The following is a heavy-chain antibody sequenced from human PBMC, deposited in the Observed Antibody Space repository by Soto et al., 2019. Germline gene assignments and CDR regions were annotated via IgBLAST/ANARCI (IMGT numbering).Heavy chain of an antibody. CDR3: ARDPDCSSTSCYVYYYYGMDG. CDR1: GFTFSSYG. D-gene: IGHD2-2*01. J-gene: IGHJ6*02. V-gene: IGHV3-33*01. CDR2: IWYDGSNK. Sequence: QVQLVESGGGVVQPGRSLRLSCAASGFTFSSYGMHWVRQAPGKGLEWVAVIWYDGSNKYYADSVKGRFTISRDNSKNTLYLQMDSLRAEDTAVYYCARDPDCSSTSCYVYYYYGMDGWGPGTTVTVSS.